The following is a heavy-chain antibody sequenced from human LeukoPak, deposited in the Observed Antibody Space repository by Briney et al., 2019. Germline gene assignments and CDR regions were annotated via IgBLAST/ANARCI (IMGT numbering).Heavy chain of an antibody. J-gene: IGHJ3*02. D-gene: IGHD7-27*01. CDR2: IDSSGSTI. CDR1: GFTFSDFY. V-gene: IGHV3-11*04. Sequence: PGGSLRLSCAASGFTFSDFYMSWIRQAPGKGLERVSYIDSSGSTIWYADSVRGRFTISRDNARNSLYLQMNGLRAEDTAVYYCALLGNGAFDIWGQGTMVTVSS. CDR3: ALLGNGAFDI.